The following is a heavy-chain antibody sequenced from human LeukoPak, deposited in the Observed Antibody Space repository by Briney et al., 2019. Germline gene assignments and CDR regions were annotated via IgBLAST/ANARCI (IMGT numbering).Heavy chain of an antibody. D-gene: IGHD7-27*01. J-gene: IGHJ2*01. CDR3: ARLGLGMGWYFDL. CDR2: IYYSGST. Sequence: SETLSLTCTVSGGSISTYYWSWIRQPPGKGLEWIGYIYYSGSTNYNPSLKSRVTISVDTSKNQFSLKLSSVTAADTAVYYCARLGLGMGWYFDLWGRGTLVTVSS. CDR1: GGSISTYY. V-gene: IGHV4-59*01.